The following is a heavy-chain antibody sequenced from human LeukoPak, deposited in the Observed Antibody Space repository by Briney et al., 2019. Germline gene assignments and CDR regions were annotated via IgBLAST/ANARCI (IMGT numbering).Heavy chain of an antibody. CDR2: SSRSWEST. Sequence: PRVSLRLSCAASGISFRSCSMGWVPQAPGKGLEGVSGSSRSWESTFYADSVRGRVTISRDHSKNTLFLQMSRLSAEDTAVYFCACSKLPPDSRLDPWRQGTLVTVCS. D-gene: IGHD3-10*01. J-gene: IGHJ5*02. CDR3: ACSKLPPDSRLDP. V-gene: IGHV3-23*01. CDR1: GISFRSCS.